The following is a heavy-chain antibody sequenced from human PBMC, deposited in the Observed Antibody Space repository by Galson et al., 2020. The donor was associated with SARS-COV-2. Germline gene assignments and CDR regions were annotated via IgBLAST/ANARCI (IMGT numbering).Heavy chain of an antibody. D-gene: IGHD3-22*01. CDR1: GGSISSSSYY. V-gene: IGHV4-39*01. J-gene: IGHJ4*02. Sequence: SETLSLTCTVSGGSISSSSYYWGWIRQPPGKGLEWIGSIYYSRSTYYNPSLKSRVTISVDTSKNQFSLKLSSVTAADTAVYYCARTIQYYYDSSGYYRVFYFDYWGQGTLVTVSS. CDR3: ARTIQYYYDSSGYYRVFYFDY. CDR2: IYYSRST.